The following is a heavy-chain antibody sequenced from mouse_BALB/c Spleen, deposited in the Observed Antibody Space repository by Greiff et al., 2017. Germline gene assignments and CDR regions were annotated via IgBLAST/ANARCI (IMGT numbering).Heavy chain of an antibody. Sequence: VQVEESGGGLVQPGASLKLSCESTEYEFPSHDMAWVRKTPEKRLELVAAINSDGGSTYYPDTMERRFIISRDNTKKTQYLQLSSLRSEDTALYYCARHSLYWGYAMDYWGQGTSVTVSA. CDR1: EYEFPSHD. CDR2: INSDGGST. D-gene: IGHD2-1*01. CDR3: ARHSLYWGYAMDY. V-gene: IGHV5-2*01. J-gene: IGHJ4*01.